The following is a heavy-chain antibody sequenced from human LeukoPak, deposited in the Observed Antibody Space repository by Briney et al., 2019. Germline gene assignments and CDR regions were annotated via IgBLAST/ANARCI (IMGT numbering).Heavy chain of an antibody. CDR2: ISSSSSYI. V-gene: IGHV3-21*01. J-gene: IGHJ6*02. Sequence: GGSLRLSCAASGFTFSSYAMSWVRQAPGKGLEWVSSISSSSSYIYYADSVKGRFTIPRDNAKNSLYLQMNSLRAEDTAVYYCAREGWGYYGMDVWGQGTTVTVSS. D-gene: IGHD7-27*01. CDR3: AREGWGYYGMDV. CDR1: GFTFSSYA.